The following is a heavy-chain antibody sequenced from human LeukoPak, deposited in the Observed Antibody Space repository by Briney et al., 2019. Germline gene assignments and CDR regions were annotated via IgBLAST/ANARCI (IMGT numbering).Heavy chain of an antibody. D-gene: IGHD2/OR15-2a*01. J-gene: IGHJ4*02. V-gene: IGHV3-74*01. CDR2: INSDGSST. Sequence: GRSLRLSCAASGFTFSSYAMHWVRQAPGKGLVWVSRINSDGSSTNYADSVKGRFTISRDNAKNTVFLQMNSLRAEDTAVYYCARAHSTDYWGQGTLVTVSS. CDR3: ARAHSTDY. CDR1: GFTFSSYA.